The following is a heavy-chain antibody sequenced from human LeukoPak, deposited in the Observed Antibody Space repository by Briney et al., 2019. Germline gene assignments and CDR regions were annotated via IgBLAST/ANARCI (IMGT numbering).Heavy chain of an antibody. CDR3: ARHEPGWRGAFDI. CDR1: GGPIRNYY. J-gene: IGHJ3*02. CDR2: IHFNGNT. V-gene: IGHV4-59*08. D-gene: IGHD1-14*01. Sequence: PSETLSLTCSVSGGPIRNYYWSWTRQSPGKSLEWTGYIHFNGNTDHNPSLKSRVTISIDTSKNQFSLKLSSVTAADTAVYYCARHEPGWRGAFDIWGQGTLVTVAS.